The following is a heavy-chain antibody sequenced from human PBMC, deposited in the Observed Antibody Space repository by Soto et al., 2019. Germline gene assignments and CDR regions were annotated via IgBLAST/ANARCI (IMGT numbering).Heavy chain of an antibody. CDR3: ARTRSYETTVYWPTYYFDY. Sequence: GSGPTLMNPTRTLTPTCTFSGFSVSTRGMFVSWIRRPPGQALEWLALTGWDDDKNYTPSLKTRLTISKDTSKNQVLLTMTNMDPVDTATHYCARTRSYETTVYWPTYYFDYWGQGTLVTVYS. CDR2: TGWDDDK. CDR1: GFSVSTRGMF. D-gene: IGHD3-22*01. J-gene: IGHJ4*02. V-gene: IGHV2-70*01.